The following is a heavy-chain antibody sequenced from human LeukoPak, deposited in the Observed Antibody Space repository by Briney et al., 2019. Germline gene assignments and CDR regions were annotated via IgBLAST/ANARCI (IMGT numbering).Heavy chain of an antibody. CDR1: GGSVSSYY. J-gene: IGHJ4*02. CDR3: AREGGSSSWYDY. V-gene: IGHV4-59*02. Sequence: PSETLSLTCTVSGGSVSSYYWSWIRQPPGKGLEWIGYIYSSGSINYNPSLKNRVTISVDTSKNQFSLKLTSVTAADTAVYYCAREGGSSSWYDYWGQGTLVTVSS. CDR2: IYSSGSI. D-gene: IGHD6-13*01.